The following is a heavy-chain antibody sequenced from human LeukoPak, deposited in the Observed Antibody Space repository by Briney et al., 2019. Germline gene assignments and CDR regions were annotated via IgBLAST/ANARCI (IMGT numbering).Heavy chain of an antibody. CDR2: FDPEDGET. J-gene: IGHJ4*02. D-gene: IGHD3-10*01. CDR1: GYTLTELS. CDR3: ATISRGGDYYGSGSPDY. Sequence: ASVKVSCEVSGYTLTELSMHWVRQAPGKGLEWMGGFDPEDGETIYAQKFQGRVTMTEDTSTDTAYMELSSLRSEDTAVYYCATISRGGDYYGSGSPDYWGQGTLVTVSS. V-gene: IGHV1-24*01.